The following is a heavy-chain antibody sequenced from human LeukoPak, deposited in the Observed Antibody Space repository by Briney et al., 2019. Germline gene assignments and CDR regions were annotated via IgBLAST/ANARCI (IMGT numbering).Heavy chain of an antibody. Sequence: PGGSLRLSCAASGFTFSSYAMHWVRQAPGKGLEWVGNIKQDGSETWYVDSVRGRFTMHRDNAKNSLYLQMNSLRVEDTAIYYCAREYFTGLYYWLDPWGQGTLVTVSS. CDR3: AREYFTGLYYWLDP. D-gene: IGHD6-19*01. CDR2: IKQDGSET. CDR1: GFTFSSYA. V-gene: IGHV3-7*01. J-gene: IGHJ5*02.